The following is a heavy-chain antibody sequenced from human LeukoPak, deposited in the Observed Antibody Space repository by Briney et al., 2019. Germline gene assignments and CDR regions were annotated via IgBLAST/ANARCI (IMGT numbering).Heavy chain of an antibody. CDR2: ICCYDDK. CDR3: AHSPLWFGELLNYGMDV. CDR1: GFSLSTSGVG. J-gene: IGHJ6*04. V-gene: IGHV2-5*01. D-gene: IGHD3-10*01. Sequence: SGPTLVKPTQTLTLTCTFFGFSLSTSGVGVGWIRQPPGKALEWLALICCYDDKRYSPSLKSRLTITKDPSKSQVDLTMTNIDPVDTATYYCAHSPLWFGELLNYGMDVWGKGTTVTVSS.